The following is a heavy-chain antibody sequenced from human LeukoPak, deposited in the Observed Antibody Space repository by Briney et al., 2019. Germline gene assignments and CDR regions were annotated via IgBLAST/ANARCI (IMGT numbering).Heavy chain of an antibody. CDR1: GFTFSSYA. D-gene: IGHD2-21*02. J-gene: IGHJ4*02. Sequence: GGSLRLSCAASGFTFSSYAMHWVRQAPGKGLVWVSRVKSDGSSTSYADSVKGRFTISRDNARNTLYLQMNSLRAEDAAVYYCASDGLLSTVTANLDYCGQGTPVTVSS. CDR3: ASDGLLSTVTANLDY. CDR2: VKSDGSST. V-gene: IGHV3-74*01.